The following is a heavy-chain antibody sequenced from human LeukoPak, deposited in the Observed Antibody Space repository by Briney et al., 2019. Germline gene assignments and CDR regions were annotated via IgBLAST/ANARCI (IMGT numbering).Heavy chain of an antibody. CDR1: GFTFGDYA. J-gene: IGHJ3*02. Sequence: PGGSLRLSCTASGFTFGDYAMSWFRQAPGKGLEWVGFIRSKAYGGTTEYAASVKGRFTISRDDSKSIAYLQMSSLKTEDTAVYYCTRGWRDGYSRDWAFDIWGQGTMVTVSS. V-gene: IGHV3-49*03. D-gene: IGHD5-24*01. CDR2: IRSKAYGGTT. CDR3: TRGWRDGYSRDWAFDI.